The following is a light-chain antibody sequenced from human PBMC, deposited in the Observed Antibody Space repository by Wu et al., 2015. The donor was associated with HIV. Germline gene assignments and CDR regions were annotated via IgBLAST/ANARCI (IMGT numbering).Light chain of an antibody. J-gene: IGKJ1*01. CDR3: QQSYNTPWT. CDR1: QSISSW. Sequence: DIQMTQSPSTLSASVGDRVTITCRASQSISSWLAWYQQKPGKAPKLLIYKASSLESGVPSRFSGSGSGTEFTLTISSLQPDDFATYYCQQSYNTPWTFGQGTRVEIK. CDR2: KAS. V-gene: IGKV1-5*03.